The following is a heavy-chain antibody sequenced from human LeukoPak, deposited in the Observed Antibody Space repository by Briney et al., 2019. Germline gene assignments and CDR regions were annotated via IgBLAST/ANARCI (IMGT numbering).Heavy chain of an antibody. V-gene: IGHV1-69*13. Sequence: SVKVSCKASGGTFSSYAISWVRQAPGQGLEWMGGIIPIFGTANYAQKFQGRVTITADESTSTASMELSSLRSEDTAVYYCARTAMYGSGSGYYYGMDVWGKGTTVTVSS. CDR2: IIPIFGTA. D-gene: IGHD3-10*01. CDR3: ARTAMYGSGSGYYYGMDV. J-gene: IGHJ6*04. CDR1: GGTFSSYA.